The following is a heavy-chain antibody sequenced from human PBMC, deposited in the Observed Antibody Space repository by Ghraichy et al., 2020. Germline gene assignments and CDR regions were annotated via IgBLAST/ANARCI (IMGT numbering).Heavy chain of an antibody. V-gene: IGHV4-59*08. CDR1: GGYIPSHY. CDR3: VRHGGGSGWLRVPDY. Sequence: SQTLSLTCTVSGGYIPSHYWSWIRQPPGKGLEWIGYLASSGNTDYNPSLKSRVSLSVDTSKSQFSLNLTSVTAADTAVYFCVRHGGGSGWLRVPDYWGQGTLVTVSS. D-gene: IGHD6-19*01. J-gene: IGHJ4*02. CDR2: LASSGNT.